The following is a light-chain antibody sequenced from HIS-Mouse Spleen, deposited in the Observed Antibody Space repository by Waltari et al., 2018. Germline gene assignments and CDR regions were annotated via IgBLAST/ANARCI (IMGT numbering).Light chain of an antibody. J-gene: IGLJ3*02. CDR1: SGSIASNY. V-gene: IGLV6-57*04. Sequence: NFMLTQPHSVSESPGKTVTISCTRSSGSIASNYVQWYQQRPGRAPTTVIYEDNQTPSGVPDRFSGSIDSSSNSASLTISGLKTEDEADYYCQSYDSSFWVFGGGTKLTVL. CDR3: QSYDSSFWV. CDR2: EDN.